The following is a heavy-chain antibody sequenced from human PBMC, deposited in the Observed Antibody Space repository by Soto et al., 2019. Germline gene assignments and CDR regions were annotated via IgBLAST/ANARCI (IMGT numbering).Heavy chain of an antibody. V-gene: IGHV1-18*01. D-gene: IGHD5-12*01. CDR3: AIIGRYSGYDYLGYYGMDV. CDR1: GYTFASYG. Sequence: ASVKVSCKASGYTFASYGRRWVRQAPGQGLEWMGWISGNNGNKNYAQKFQGRITVTTDTSTTTAYMELRSLKSEDTAVYYCAIIGRYSGYDYLGYYGMDVWGQRTTVTVSS. CDR2: ISGNNGNK. J-gene: IGHJ6*02.